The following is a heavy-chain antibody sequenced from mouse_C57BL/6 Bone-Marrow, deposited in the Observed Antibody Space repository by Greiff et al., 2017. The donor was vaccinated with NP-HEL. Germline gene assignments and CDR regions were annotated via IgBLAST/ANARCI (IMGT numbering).Heavy chain of an antibody. CDR1: GFTFSDYG. Sequence: EVMLVESGGGLVKPGGSLKLSCAASGFTFSDYGMHWVRQAPEKGLEWVAYISSGSSTIYYADTVKGRFTISRDNAKNTLFLQMTRLRSEDTAMYYCARPRLSAWFAYWGQGTLVTVSA. CDR2: ISSGSSTI. J-gene: IGHJ3*01. D-gene: IGHD3-2*02. V-gene: IGHV5-17*01. CDR3: ARPRLSAWFAY.